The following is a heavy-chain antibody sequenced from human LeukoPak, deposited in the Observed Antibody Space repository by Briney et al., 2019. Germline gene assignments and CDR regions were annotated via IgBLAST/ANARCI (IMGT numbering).Heavy chain of an antibody. J-gene: IGHJ4*02. D-gene: IGHD6-19*01. CDR1: GFTFSSYA. CDR3: ARGDGGWYNSFDY. V-gene: IGHV3-30*04. CDR2: ISYDGSNK. Sequence: GGSLRLSCAASGFTFSSYAMHWVRQAPGKGQEWVALISYDGSNKYYADSVKGRFTISRDNSKNTLYLQMNSLRAEDTAVYYCARGDGGWYNSFDYWGQGTLVTVSS.